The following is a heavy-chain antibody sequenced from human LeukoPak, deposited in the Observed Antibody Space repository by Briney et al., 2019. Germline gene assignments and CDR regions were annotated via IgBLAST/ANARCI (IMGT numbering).Heavy chain of an antibody. D-gene: IGHD1-26*01. CDR1: GYTFTSYY. CDR2: INPSGGST. V-gene: IGHV1-46*01. J-gene: IGHJ4*02. Sequence: ASVKVSCKASGYTFTSYYMHWVRQAPGQGLEWMGIINPSGGSTSYAQKFQGRVTMTRDTSTSTVYMELSSLRSGDTAVYYCARWQSGTTDPVYSGSYHPFDYWGQGTLVTVSS. CDR3: ARWQSGTTDPVYSGSYHPFDY.